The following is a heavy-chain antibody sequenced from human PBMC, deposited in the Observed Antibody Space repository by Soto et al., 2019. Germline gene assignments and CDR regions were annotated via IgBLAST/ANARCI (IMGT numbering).Heavy chain of an antibody. D-gene: IGHD3-22*01. CDR3: ARVESAYYDSSGYYWFDP. V-gene: IGHV1-69*01. J-gene: IGHJ5*02. CDR1: GGTFSSFA. CDR2: IIPVFGTT. Sequence: SVKVSCKASGGTFSSFAISWVRQAPVQGLEWMEGIIPVFGTTTNYAQKFQGRVTITADESTSTAYMELSSLRSADTAVYYCARVESAYYDSSGYYWFDPWGQGTLVTVSS.